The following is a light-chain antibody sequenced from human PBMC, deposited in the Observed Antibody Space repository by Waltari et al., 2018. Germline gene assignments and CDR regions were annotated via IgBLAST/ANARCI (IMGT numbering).Light chain of an antibody. CDR3: SSYTSSSTLYV. V-gene: IGLV2-14*01. Sequence: QSALTQPASVSGSPGQSLTISCPGTSWDVGGSNYVSWYQQHPGKAPKLMIYEVSNRPSGVSNRFSGSKSGNTASLTISGLQAEDEADYYCSSYTSSSTLYVFGTGTKVTVL. CDR1: SWDVGGSNY. J-gene: IGLJ1*01. CDR2: EVS.